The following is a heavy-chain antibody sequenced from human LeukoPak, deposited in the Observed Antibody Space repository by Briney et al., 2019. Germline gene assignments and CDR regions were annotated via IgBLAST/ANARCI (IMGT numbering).Heavy chain of an antibody. D-gene: IGHD3-10*01. Sequence: SGPALVKPTQTLTLTCTFSGFSLSTSGMCVSWIRQPPGKALEWLARIDWDDDKYYSTSLKTRLTISKDTSKNQVVLTMTNMDPVDTATYYCARIRPNYYGSGSWNFFDYWGQGTLVTVSS. V-gene: IGHV2-70*11. CDR1: GFSLSTSGMC. CDR3: ARIRPNYYGSGSWNFFDY. J-gene: IGHJ4*02. CDR2: IDWDDDK.